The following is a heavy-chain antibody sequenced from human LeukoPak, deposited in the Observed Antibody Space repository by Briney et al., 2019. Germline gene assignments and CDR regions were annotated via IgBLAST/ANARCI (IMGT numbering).Heavy chain of an antibody. CDR2: IYYSGST. V-gene: IGHV4-59*01. CDR1: GGSISSNY. D-gene: IGHD3-10*01. CDR3: ARDSAGGYYFDY. J-gene: IGHJ4*02. Sequence: PSETLSLTCTVSGGSISSNYWSWIRQPRGKGLEWIGCIYYSGSTNYNPSLKSRVTISVDTSKNQFSLKLSSVTAADTAVYYCARDSAGGYYFDYWGQGTLVTVSS.